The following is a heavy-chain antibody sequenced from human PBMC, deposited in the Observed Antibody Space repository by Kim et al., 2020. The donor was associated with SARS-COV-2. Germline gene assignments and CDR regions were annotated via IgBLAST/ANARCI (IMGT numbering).Heavy chain of an antibody. V-gene: IGHV1-69*04. Sequence: SVKVSCKASGGTFSSYAISWVRQAPGQGLEWMGRIIPILGIANYAQKFQGRVTITADKSTSTAYMELSSLRSEDTAVYYCARAPLRYCSGGSCSRDMHYYGMDVWGQGTTVTVSS. CDR2: IIPILGIA. CDR1: GGTFSSYA. J-gene: IGHJ6*02. D-gene: IGHD2-15*01. CDR3: ARAPLRYCSGGSCSRDMHYYGMDV.